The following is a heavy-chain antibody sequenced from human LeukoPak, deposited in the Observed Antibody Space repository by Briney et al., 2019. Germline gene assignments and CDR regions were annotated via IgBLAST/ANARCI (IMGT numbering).Heavy chain of an antibody. D-gene: IGHD2-2*01. Sequence: GASXXXXXKASGYTFTSYGISWVRQAPGQGLEWMGWISAYNDNTNYAQKLQGRVTMTTDTSTSTDYMDLRSLRSDDTAVYYCARTCSTSCPYWYFDLWGRGTLVTVSS. CDR3: ARTCSTSCPYWYFDL. CDR1: GYTFTSYG. J-gene: IGHJ2*01. V-gene: IGHV1-18*01. CDR2: ISAYNDNT.